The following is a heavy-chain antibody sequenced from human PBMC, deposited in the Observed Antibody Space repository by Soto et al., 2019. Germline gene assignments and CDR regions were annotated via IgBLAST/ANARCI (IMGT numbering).Heavy chain of an antibody. CDR2: IYPDDSDT. Sequence: PGESLKISCKGSGYSFTSYWIGWVRQMPGKGLEWMGIIYPDDSDTRYSPSFQGQVTISADKSISTAYLQWSSLKASDTAVYFCARRRWPPTFDSWGQGTLVTVSS. J-gene: IGHJ4*02. D-gene: IGHD2-15*01. CDR3: ARRRWPPTFDS. V-gene: IGHV5-51*01. CDR1: GYSFTSYW.